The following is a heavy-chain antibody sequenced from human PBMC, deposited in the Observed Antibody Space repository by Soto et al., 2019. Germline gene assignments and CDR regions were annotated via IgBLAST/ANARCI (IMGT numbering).Heavy chain of an antibody. J-gene: IGHJ4*02. CDR1: GGSISSGGYY. V-gene: IGHV4-31*03. CDR3: ARKGYYYDSSGYSYLLFDY. Sequence: PSETLSLTCTVSGGSISSGGYYWSWIRQHPGKGLDWIVYIYYSGSTYYNPSLKSRVNISVDTSKNQFSLKLSSVTAADTAVYYCARKGYYYDSSGYSYLLFDYWGQGTLVTVSS. CDR2: IYYSGST. D-gene: IGHD3-22*01.